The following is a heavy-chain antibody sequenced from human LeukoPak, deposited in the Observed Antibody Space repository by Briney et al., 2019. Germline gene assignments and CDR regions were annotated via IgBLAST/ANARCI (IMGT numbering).Heavy chain of an antibody. D-gene: IGHD2-2*01. V-gene: IGHV3-7*01. J-gene: IGHJ6*03. CDR1: GFTFTNYW. Sequence: GGSLRLSCAASGFTFTNYWMSWVRQAPGKGLEWVANIKQHGSVKYYVDSVKGRFTISRDNAKNSLYLQMNSLRAEDTAVYYCASGIVVVPADYYYYMDVWGKGTTVTVSS. CDR3: ASGIVVVPADYYYYMDV. CDR2: IKQHGSVK.